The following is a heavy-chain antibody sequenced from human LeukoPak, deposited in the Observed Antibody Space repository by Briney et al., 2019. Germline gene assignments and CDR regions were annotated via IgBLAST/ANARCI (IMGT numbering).Heavy chain of an antibody. D-gene: IGHD6-19*01. CDR3: AAAPLVKSSGWYEPNDY. J-gene: IGHJ4*02. Sequence: ASVKVSCKASGFTFTSSAMQWVRQARGQRLEWIGWIVVGSGNTNYAKKFQERVTITRDMSTSTAYMELSSLRSEDTAVYYCAAAPLVKSSGWYEPNDYWGQGTLVTVSS. CDR1: GFTFTSSA. V-gene: IGHV1-58*02. CDR2: IVVGSGNT.